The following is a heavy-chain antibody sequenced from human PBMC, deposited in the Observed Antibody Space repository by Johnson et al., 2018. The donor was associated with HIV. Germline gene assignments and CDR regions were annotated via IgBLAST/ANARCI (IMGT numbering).Heavy chain of an antibody. CDR1: GFTFSSYG. D-gene: IGHD6-19*01. J-gene: IGHJ3*02. Sequence: VQLVESGGGVVQPGGSPRLSCAASGFTFSSYGMHWVRQAPGKGLEWVAFIRYDGSNKYYADSVKGRLTISRDNSKNTLYLQMNSLRAEDTAVYYCAKVTGYSSGWFLDAFDIWGQGTMVTVSS. CDR3: AKVTGYSSGWFLDAFDI. CDR2: IRYDGSNK. V-gene: IGHV3-30*02.